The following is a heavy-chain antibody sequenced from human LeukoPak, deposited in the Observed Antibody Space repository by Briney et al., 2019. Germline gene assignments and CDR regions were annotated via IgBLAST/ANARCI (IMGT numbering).Heavy chain of an antibody. J-gene: IGHJ3*02. CDR2: ISYDGSNK. Sequence: PGRSLRLSCAASGFTFSSYAMHWVRQAPAKGLEWVAVISYDGSNKYYADSVKGRFTISRDNSKNTLYLQMNSLRAEDTAVYYCARNYGSGYDAFDIWGQGTMVTVSS. CDR1: GFTFSSYA. D-gene: IGHD3-10*01. CDR3: ARNYGSGYDAFDI. V-gene: IGHV3-30*04.